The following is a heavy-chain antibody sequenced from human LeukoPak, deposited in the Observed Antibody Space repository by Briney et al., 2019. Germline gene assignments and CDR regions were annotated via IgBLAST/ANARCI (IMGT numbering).Heavy chain of an antibody. D-gene: IGHD1-26*01. CDR1: GFPLSNYA. J-gene: IGHJ4*02. CDR2: ISGSGGTT. V-gene: IGHV3-23*01. Sequence: GGSLRLSCTASGFPLSNYAVSWVRQAPGKGLEWVAAISGSGGTTYYADSVKGRFTISRDNSKNTLYLQMNSLRAEDTAVYYCATSGSLDYWGQGTLVTVSS. CDR3: ATSGSLDY.